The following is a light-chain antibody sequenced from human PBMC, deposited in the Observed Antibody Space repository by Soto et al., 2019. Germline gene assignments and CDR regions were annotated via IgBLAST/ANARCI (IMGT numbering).Light chain of an antibody. CDR3: XXYXXLPPVFT. CDR2: DAS. V-gene: IGKV1-33*01. CDR1: QDISNY. Sequence: DIQMTQSPSSLSASVGDRVTITCQASQDISNYLNWYQQKPGKAPKLLIYDASNLETGVPSRFSGSGSGTDFTFTISSLQPXDIATXYCXXYXXLPPVFTFXPGTKVDIK. J-gene: IGKJ3*01.